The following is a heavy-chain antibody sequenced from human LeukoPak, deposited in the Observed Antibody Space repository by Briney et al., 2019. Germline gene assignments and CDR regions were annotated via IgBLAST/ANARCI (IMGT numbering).Heavy chain of an antibody. J-gene: IGHJ5*02. CDR1: GGSISSYY. Sequence: SETLSLTCSVSGGSISSYYWSWIRQPPGKGLEWIGYIYYNVNTNYSPSLKSRVTISLDTSKIQSALKLTSVTAADTAVYYCARGGTYNGILSFDPWGQGTLVTVSS. V-gene: IGHV4-59*01. D-gene: IGHD3-9*01. CDR3: ARGGTYNGILSFDP. CDR2: IYYNVNT.